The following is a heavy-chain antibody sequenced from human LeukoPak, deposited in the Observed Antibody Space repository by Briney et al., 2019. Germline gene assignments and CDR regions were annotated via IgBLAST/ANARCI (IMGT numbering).Heavy chain of an antibody. J-gene: IGHJ5*02. CDR3: ARDQSHYVFWSGYSHSEQNWFDP. CDR1: GYTFTSYG. CDR2: ISAYNGNT. D-gene: IGHD3-3*01. Sequence: ASVKVSCKASGYTFTSYGISWVRQAPGQGLEWMGWISAYNGNTNYAQKLQGRVTMTTDTSTSTAYMELRSLRSDDTAVYYCARDQSHYVFWSGYSHSEQNWFDPWGQGTLVTVSS. V-gene: IGHV1-18*01.